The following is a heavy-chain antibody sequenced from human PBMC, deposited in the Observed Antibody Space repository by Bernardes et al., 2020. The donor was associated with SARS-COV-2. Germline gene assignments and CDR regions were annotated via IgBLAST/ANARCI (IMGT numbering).Heavy chain of an antibody. CDR3: ARESKRDAFDI. Sequence: GGSLRLSCAASGFTFSDYYMNWIRQAPGEGLEGVSYISSSSSYTNYADSVKGRFTISRDNAKNSLYLQMNSLRAEDTAVYYCARESKRDAFDIWGQGTMVTVSS. J-gene: IGHJ3*02. CDR1: GFTFSDYY. D-gene: IGHD4-4*01. CDR2: ISSSSSYT. V-gene: IGHV3-11*06.